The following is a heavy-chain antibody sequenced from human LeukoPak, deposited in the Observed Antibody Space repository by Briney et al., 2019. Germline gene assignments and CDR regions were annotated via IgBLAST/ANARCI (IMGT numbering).Heavy chain of an antibody. D-gene: IGHD3-3*01. J-gene: IGHJ4*02. CDR2: LIPIFGTA. Sequence: GASVKVSCKASGYTFTSYGISWVRQAPGQGLEWMGGLIPIFGTANYAQKFQGRVTITADESTSTAYMELSSLRSEDTAVYYCARVGSPHRWGYDFFLGVYFDYWGQGTLVTVSS. CDR3: ARVGSPHRWGYDFFLGVYFDY. V-gene: IGHV1-69*13. CDR1: GYTFTSYG.